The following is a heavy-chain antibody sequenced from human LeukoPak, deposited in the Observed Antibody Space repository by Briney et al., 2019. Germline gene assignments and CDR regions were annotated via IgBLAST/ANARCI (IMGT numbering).Heavy chain of an antibody. D-gene: IGHD3/OR15-3a*01. CDR1: GFTFSSYA. V-gene: IGHV3-23*01. J-gene: IGHJ2*01. CDR3: AKAWTDYWYFDL. CDR2: IGVGGSNT. Sequence: PGASLRLSCAVSGFTFSSYAMTWVRQAPGKGLEWVSAIGVGGSNTFYADSVKGRFTISRDNSKNTLYLQVNSLRTEDTAVYYCAKAWTDYWYFDLWGRGTLVTVSS.